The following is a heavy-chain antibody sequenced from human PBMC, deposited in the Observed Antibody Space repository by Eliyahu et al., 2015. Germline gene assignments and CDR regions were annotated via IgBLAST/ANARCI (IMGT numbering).Heavy chain of an antibody. V-gene: IGHV3-23*01. CDR2: ISASSGST. J-gene: IGHJ4*02. D-gene: IGHD6-19*01. CDR1: XFTFSSYG. Sequence: EVQLLESGGGLVQPGGSLRLSCAAXXFTFSSYGMSWVRQAPGKGLEWVSVISASSGSTYYVDSVKGRFTISRDNSKNTLYLQMNSLRAEDTAVYYCAKRLDSSGWYFHYWGQGTLVTVSS. CDR3: AKRLDSSGWYFHY.